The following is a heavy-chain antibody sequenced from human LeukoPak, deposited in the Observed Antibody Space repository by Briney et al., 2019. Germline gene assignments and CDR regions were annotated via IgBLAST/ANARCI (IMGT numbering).Heavy chain of an antibody. Sequence: GGSLRLSCVASGFTFSNHWMIWLRLAPGKGLEWVANIKPDGSEKNYVDSVKGRFTISRDNAKNSFYLQMNGLRVEDGAVYYCASRKSATSDDVIYWGQGALVTVSS. CDR3: ASRKSATSDDVIY. CDR1: GFTFSNHW. D-gene: IGHD3-16*02. V-gene: IGHV3-7*01. J-gene: IGHJ4*02. CDR2: IKPDGSEK.